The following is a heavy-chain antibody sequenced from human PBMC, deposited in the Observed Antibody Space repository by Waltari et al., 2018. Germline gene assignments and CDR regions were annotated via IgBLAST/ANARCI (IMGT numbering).Heavy chain of an antibody. J-gene: IGHJ4*02. V-gene: IGHV3-23*01. D-gene: IGHD6-6*01. CDR1: GFPFRKYA. CDR2: ISGDGGTT. CDR3: AKGEGTSSFPDF. Sequence: QLLQSGGGLVQPGGSLRLSCAASGFPFRKYAMTWVRQAPGKGLEWVSAISGDGGTTYYADSVKGRFTISRDTPKNTLFLLMSRLRVEDTAIYYCAKGEGTSSFPDFWGQGILVTVSS.